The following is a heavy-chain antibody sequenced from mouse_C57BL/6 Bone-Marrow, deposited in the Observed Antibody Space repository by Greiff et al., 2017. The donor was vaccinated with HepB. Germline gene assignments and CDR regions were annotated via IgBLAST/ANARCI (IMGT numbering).Heavy chain of an antibody. J-gene: IGHJ1*03. CDR2: ISSGSSTI. D-gene: IGHD1-1*01. CDR1: GFTFSDYG. Sequence: DVKLVESGGGLVKPGGSLKLSCAASGFTFSDYGMHWVRQAPEKGLEWVAYISSGSSTIYYADTVKGRFTISRDNAKNTLFLQMTSLRSEDTAMYYCARRRFTTVVAPGYFDVWGTGTTVTVSS. CDR3: ARRRFTTVVAPGYFDV. V-gene: IGHV5-17*01.